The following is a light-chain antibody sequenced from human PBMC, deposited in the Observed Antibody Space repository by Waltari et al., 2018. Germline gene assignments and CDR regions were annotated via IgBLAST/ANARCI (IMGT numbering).Light chain of an antibody. CDR2: SDN. V-gene: IGLV1-44*01. Sequence: QSVLTQPPSASGAPGQRVIISCSGGSSNIEENSVNWFQQLPGTAPKLLLYSDNQRPSGVPDRFSGSRSGTSASLAISGVQSDDEADYFCSTWDQSLNAWVFGGGTMLTVL. J-gene: IGLJ3*02. CDR3: STWDQSLNAWV. CDR1: SSNIEENS.